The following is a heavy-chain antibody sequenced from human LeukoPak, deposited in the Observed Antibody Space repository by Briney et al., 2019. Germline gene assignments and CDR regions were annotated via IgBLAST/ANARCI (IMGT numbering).Heavy chain of an antibody. Sequence: PGGSLRLSCAASGFTFSSYAMHWVRQAPGKGLEYVSAISSNGGCTYYANSVKGRFTISRDNSKNTLYLQMGSLRAEDMAVYYCARDHYDFWSGYYEVCLDYWGQGTLVTVSS. J-gene: IGHJ4*02. D-gene: IGHD3-3*01. CDR1: GFTFSSYA. V-gene: IGHV3-64*01. CDR2: ISSNGGCT. CDR3: ARDHYDFWSGYYEVCLDY.